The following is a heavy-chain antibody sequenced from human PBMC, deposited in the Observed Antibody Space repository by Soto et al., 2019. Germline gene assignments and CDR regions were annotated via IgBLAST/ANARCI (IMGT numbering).Heavy chain of an antibody. V-gene: IGHV1-69*13. J-gene: IGHJ6*02. CDR2: IIPIFGTA. CDR1: GGTFSSYA. D-gene: IGHD3-22*01. CDR3: ARGYHDSSGQGYYYGMDV. Sequence: SVKVSCKASGGTFSSYAISWVRQAPGQGLEWMGGIIPIFGTANYAQKFQGRVTITADESTSTAYMELSSLRSEDTAVYYCARGYHDSSGQGYYYGMDVWGQGTTVTVSS.